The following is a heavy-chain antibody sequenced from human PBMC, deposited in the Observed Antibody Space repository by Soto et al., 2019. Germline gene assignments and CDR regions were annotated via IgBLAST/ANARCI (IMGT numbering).Heavy chain of an antibody. CDR2: IWYDGSNK. CDR1: GFTFSSYG. D-gene: IGHD3-22*01. V-gene: IGHV3-33*01. J-gene: IGHJ6*02. Sequence: PGGSLRLSCAASGFTFSSYGMHWVRQAPGKGLEWVAVIWYDGSNKYYADSVKGRFTIPRDNSKNTLYLQMNSLRAEDTAVYYCARLGDSSGYYSVPYYYGMDVWGQGTTVTVSS. CDR3: ARLGDSSGYYSVPYYYGMDV.